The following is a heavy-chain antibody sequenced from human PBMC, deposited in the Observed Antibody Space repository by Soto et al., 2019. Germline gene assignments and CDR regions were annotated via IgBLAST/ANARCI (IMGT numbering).Heavy chain of an antibody. CDR3: ARIGYSSSSLDY. CDR1: GFTFTNYW. Sequence: EVQLVESGGGLVQPGGSLRLPCAASGFTFTNYWMTWVRQAPGKGLEWVANINQDGSVKYYVDSVRGRFTVSRDNAKNSLYLQINSLRAEDTAIYYCARIGYSSSSLDYWGQGTLVTVSS. CDR2: INQDGSVK. D-gene: IGHD6-6*01. J-gene: IGHJ4*02. V-gene: IGHV3-7*01.